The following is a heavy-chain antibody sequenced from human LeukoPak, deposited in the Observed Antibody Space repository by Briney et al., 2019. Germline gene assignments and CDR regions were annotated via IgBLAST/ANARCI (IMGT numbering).Heavy chain of an antibody. CDR3: AKDGRYCSSTSCYIRNWFDP. J-gene: IGHJ5*02. V-gene: IGHV3-30*02. D-gene: IGHD2-2*02. CDR1: GFTFSSYG. Sequence: PGGSLRLSCAASGFTFSSYGMHWVRQAPGKGLEWVAFIRYDGSNKYYADSVKGRFTISRDNSKNTLYLQMNSLRAEDTAVYYCAKDGRYCSSTSCYIRNWFDPWGQGTLVTVSS. CDR2: IRYDGSNK.